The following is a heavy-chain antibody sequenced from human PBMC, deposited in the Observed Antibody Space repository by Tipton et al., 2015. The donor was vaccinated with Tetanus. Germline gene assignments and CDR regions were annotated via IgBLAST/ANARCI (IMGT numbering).Heavy chain of an antibody. CDR1: GALLTTGGYS. D-gene: IGHD1-1*01. V-gene: IGHV4-30-2*01. Sequence: TLSLTCNVTGALLTTGGYSWGWIRQPAGQGLEWIGYIYHTGGTYYNPSLKSRVTISVDRSSDQFSLRLTSVTAADTAIYYCVRAPYNSPGKYYFDYWGQGTLVTVSS. CDR3: VRAPYNSPGKYYFDY. CDR2: IYHTGGT. J-gene: IGHJ4*02.